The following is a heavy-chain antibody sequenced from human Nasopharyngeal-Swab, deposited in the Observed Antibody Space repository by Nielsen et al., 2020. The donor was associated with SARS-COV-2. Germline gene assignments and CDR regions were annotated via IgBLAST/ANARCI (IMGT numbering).Heavy chain of an antibody. CDR2: INPNSGGT. J-gene: IGHJ4*02. CDR1: GYTFTGYY. Sequence: ASVKVSCKASGYTFTGYYMHWVRQAPGQGLEWMGWINPNSGGTNCAQKFQGWVTMTRDTSISTAYMELSRLRSDDTAVYYCARDLGGDSSSWTPPFDYWGQGTLVTVSS. D-gene: IGHD6-13*01. V-gene: IGHV1-2*04. CDR3: ARDLGGDSSSWTPPFDY.